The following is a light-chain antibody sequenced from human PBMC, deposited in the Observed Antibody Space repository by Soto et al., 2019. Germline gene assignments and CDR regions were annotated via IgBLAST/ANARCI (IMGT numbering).Light chain of an antibody. CDR2: DVS. CDR3: CSYAGSYTFVV. CDR1: SSDVGGYNY. J-gene: IGLJ2*01. V-gene: IGLV2-11*01. Sequence: QSALTQPRSVSGSPGQSVTISGPGTSSDVGGYNYVSWYQQHPGKAPKLMIYDVSKRPSGVPDRFSGSKSGNTASLTISGLQAEDEADYYCCSYAGSYTFVVFGGGTKLTVL.